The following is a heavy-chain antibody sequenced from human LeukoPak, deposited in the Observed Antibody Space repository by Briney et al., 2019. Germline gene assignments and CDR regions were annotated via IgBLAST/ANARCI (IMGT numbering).Heavy chain of an antibody. J-gene: IGHJ4*02. CDR3: ARHHKVLWFGESSFDY. CDR2: IYYSGST. D-gene: IGHD3-10*01. V-gene: IGHV4-39*01. CDR1: GGSISSSSCY. Sequence: SETLSLTCTVSGGSISSSSCYWGWIRQPPGKGLEWIGSIYYSGSTYYNPSLKSRVTISVDTSKNQFSLKLSSVTAADTAVYYCARHHKVLWFGESSFDYWGQGTLVTVSS.